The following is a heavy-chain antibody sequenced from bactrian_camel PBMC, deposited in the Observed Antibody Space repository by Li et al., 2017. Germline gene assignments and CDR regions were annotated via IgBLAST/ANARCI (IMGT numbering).Heavy chain of an antibody. V-gene: IGHV3S55*01. CDR1: EFTSTSCG. CDR3: AKFVSTGWSDGFDY. J-gene: IGHJ4*01. CDR2: ISSDGST. D-gene: IGHD5*01. Sequence: HVQLVESGGGSAQAGESLILSCTAVEFTSTSCGMDWNRQAPGKEREFVSSISSDGSTSYLDSVEGRFTISRDNAKNTMYLRLNSLKTEDMAMYYCAKFVSTGWSDGFDYWGQGTQVTVS.